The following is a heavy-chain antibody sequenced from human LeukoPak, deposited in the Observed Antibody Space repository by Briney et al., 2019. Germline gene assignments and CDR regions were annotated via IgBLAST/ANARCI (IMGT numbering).Heavy chain of an antibody. CDR1: GGTFSSYA. CDR2: IIPIFGTA. V-gene: IGHV1-69*06. Sequence: SVKVSCKASGGTFSSYAISWVRQAPGQGLEWMGRIIPIFGTANYAQKFQGRVTITADKSTSSAYMELSSLRSEDTAVYYCARDRVVTGQLDYWGQGTLVTVSS. CDR3: ARDRVVTGQLDY. D-gene: IGHD2-21*02. J-gene: IGHJ4*02.